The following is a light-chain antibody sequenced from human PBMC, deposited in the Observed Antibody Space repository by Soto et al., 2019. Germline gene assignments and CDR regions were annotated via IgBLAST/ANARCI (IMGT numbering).Light chain of an antibody. CDR3: QQYDRFPYT. J-gene: IGKJ2*01. Sequence: DIQMTQSPSTLSASIGDTVIITCRASQSINSWLAWYQQKPGKAPKLLIHKASTLESGVPSRFSGSESGTEFTLTIRRLQPDDVAYFYRQQYDRFPYTFGQGTKLEIK. CDR1: QSINSW. V-gene: IGKV1-5*03. CDR2: KAS.